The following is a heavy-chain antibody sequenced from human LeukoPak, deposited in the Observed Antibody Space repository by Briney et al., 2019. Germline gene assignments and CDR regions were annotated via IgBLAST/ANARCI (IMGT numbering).Heavy chain of an antibody. CDR1: RFTFSNHG. V-gene: IGHV3-33*06. CDR2: IWYDGSKE. Sequence: GGSLRLSCAASRFTFSNHGMHWVRQAPGKGLEWVAVIWYDGSKEYYADSVKGRFIISRDNSKNTLHLQMNSLRAEDTAVYYCAKGGSGYWTFFDRWGQGTLATVSS. J-gene: IGHJ4*02. CDR3: AKGGSGYWTFFDR. D-gene: IGHD3-22*01.